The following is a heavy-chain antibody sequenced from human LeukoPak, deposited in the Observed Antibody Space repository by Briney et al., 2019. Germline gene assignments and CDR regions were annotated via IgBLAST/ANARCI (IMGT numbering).Heavy chain of an antibody. V-gene: IGHV1-69*05. Sequence: EASVKVSCKASGGTFSSYAISWVRQAPGQGLEWMGRIIPIFGTANYAQKFQGRVTITTDESTSTAYMELSSLRSEDTAVYYCAISITSSSWSFDYWGQGTLVTVSS. J-gene: IGHJ4*02. CDR2: IIPIFGTA. D-gene: IGHD6-13*01. CDR1: GGTFSSYA. CDR3: AISITSSSWSFDY.